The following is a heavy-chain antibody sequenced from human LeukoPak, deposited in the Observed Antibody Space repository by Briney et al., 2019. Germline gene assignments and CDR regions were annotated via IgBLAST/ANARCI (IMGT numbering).Heavy chain of an antibody. D-gene: IGHD3-22*01. J-gene: IGHJ4*02. CDR1: GGSMHSYY. V-gene: IGHV4-59*01. CDR3: SRDRHDSTGYYYDY. Sequence: ASETLSLTCRVSGGSMHSYYWSWIRQSPGKGLEWIGYTYYIGSPNYNPSLKSRVTISVDTSKNQFSLRLTSVTAADTAVYYCSRDRHDSTGYYYDYWGQGALVTVSS. CDR2: TYYIGSP.